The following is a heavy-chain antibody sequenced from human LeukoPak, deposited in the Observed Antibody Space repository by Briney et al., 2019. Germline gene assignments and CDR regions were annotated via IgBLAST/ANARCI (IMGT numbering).Heavy chain of an antibody. CDR2: ISYDGSNK. D-gene: IGHD4-11*01. J-gene: IGHJ4*02. CDR3: ARDAQYSHYFDY. CDR1: GFTFSSYA. V-gene: IGHV3-30-3*01. Sequence: GGSLRLSCAASGFTFSSYAMHWVRQAPGKGLEWVAVISYDGSNKYYADSVKGRFTISRDDAKNSLYLQMNSLRGEDTAVYYCARDAQYSHYFDYWGQGTLVTVSS.